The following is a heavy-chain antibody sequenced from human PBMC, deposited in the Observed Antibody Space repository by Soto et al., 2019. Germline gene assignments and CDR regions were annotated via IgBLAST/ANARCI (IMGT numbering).Heavy chain of an antibody. CDR1: GSTFSSYS. V-gene: IGHV3-21*01. Sequence: PGGSLRLSCAASGSTFSSYSMNWVRQAPGKGLEWVSSIGSSSSYIYYADSVKGRFTISRDNAKNSLYLQMNSLTAADTAVYYCAKNLPRTGRFDYWGQGTVVTVSS. CDR2: IGSSSSYI. CDR3: AKNLPRTGRFDY. J-gene: IGHJ4*02.